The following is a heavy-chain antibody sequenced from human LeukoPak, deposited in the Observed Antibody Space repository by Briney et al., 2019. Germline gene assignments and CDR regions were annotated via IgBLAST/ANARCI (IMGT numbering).Heavy chain of an antibody. J-gene: IGHJ1*01. V-gene: IGHV3-30-3*01. D-gene: IGHD2-21*02. CDR3: TRDPRLREFES. Sequence: GGSLRLSCAASGFTFSISSMHWVRQTPGKGLDWVALISSDGNNKYYANSVKGRFTISRDNSKNTLSLQMNSLRDDDTAVYYCTRDPRLREFESWGQGTLVTVSS. CDR1: GFTFSISS. CDR2: ISSDGNNK.